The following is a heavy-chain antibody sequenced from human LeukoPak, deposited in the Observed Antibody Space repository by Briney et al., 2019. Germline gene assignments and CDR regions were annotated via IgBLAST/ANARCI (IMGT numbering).Heavy chain of an antibody. CDR1: GFTFSSYA. Sequence: GGPLRLSCAASGFTFSSYAMSWVRQAPGKGLEWVSAISGSGGSTYYADSVKGRFTISRDNSKNTLYLQLNSLSAEDTAVYYCAKAYTSGTYYLYFDYWGQGTLVTVSS. CDR2: ISGSGGST. CDR3: AKAYTSGTYYLYFDY. D-gene: IGHD1-26*01. J-gene: IGHJ4*02. V-gene: IGHV3-23*01.